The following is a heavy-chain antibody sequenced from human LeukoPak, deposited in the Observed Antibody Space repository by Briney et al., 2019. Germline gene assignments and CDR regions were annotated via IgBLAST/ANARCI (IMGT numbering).Heavy chain of an antibody. J-gene: IGHJ6*02. V-gene: IGHV3-21*01. D-gene: IGHD3-16*01. Sequence: GGSLRLSCAASGFTFNSYSMNWVRQAPGKGLEWVSSISSSSSYIYYADSVKGRFTISRDNAKNSLYLQMNSLRAEDTAVYYCARGGGDYYYGMDVWGQGTTVTVSS. CDR1: GFTFNSYS. CDR3: ARGGGDYYYGMDV. CDR2: ISSSSSYI.